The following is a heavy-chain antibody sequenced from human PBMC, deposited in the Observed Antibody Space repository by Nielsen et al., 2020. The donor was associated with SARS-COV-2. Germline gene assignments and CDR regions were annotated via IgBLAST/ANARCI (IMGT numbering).Heavy chain of an antibody. J-gene: IGHJ4*02. V-gene: IGHV1-18*04. D-gene: IGHD3-9*01. CDR2: ISTYKGNT. CDR3: ARLSNYDILTDYHRTLDY. CDR1: GYIFRTYG. Sequence: ASVKVSCKATGYIFRTYGISWVRQAPGQGLEWMGWISTYKGNTNYAQKFQGRVTMTADTSTSTAYMELRSLRSDDTAVYYCARLSNYDILTDYHRTLDYWGQGTLVTVSS.